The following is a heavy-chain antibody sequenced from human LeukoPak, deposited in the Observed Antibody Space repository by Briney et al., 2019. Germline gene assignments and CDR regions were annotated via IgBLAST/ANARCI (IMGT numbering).Heavy chain of an antibody. CDR2: IYYSGST. Sequence: SETPSLTCTVSGGSISSGGYYWSWIRQHPGKGLEWIGYIYYSGSTYYNPSLKSRVTISVDTSKNQFSLKLSSVTAADTAVYYCARDCSGGSCYSNYYYYGMDVWGQGTTVTVSS. J-gene: IGHJ6*02. V-gene: IGHV4-31*03. CDR1: GGSISSGGYY. D-gene: IGHD2-15*01. CDR3: ARDCSGGSCYSNYYYYGMDV.